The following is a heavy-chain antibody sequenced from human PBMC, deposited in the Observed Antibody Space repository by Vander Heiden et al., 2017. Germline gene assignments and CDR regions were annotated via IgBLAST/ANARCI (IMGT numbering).Heavy chain of an antibody. J-gene: IGHJ4*02. CDR3: TRGGRSSWGY. CDR1: GFTVGNNF. D-gene: IGHD3-16*01. CDR2: FYSVGST. Sequence: EVQLVESGGGLIQPGGSLRLSCAASGFTVGNNFMNWVRQAPGKGLEWVSVFYSVGSTYYADSVKGRFTNSRDNSKNTLFLQMNSLRTEDTAVYYCTRGGRSSWGYWGQGTLVTVSS. V-gene: IGHV3-53*01.